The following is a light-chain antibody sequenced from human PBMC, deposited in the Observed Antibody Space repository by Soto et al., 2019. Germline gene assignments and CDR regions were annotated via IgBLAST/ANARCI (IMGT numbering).Light chain of an antibody. CDR2: TAS. CDR3: QERSRWPRGT. V-gene: IGKV3-11*01. CDR1: QSVSIN. J-gene: IGKJ4*01. Sequence: EIVLTQSPATLSLSPGERATLSCRASQSVSINLAWFLQKPGQAPRLLIHTASQRAAGVPARFGGSGSGTDFTLTISSLEPEDFAVYYCQERSRWPRGTFGGGTKVEIK.